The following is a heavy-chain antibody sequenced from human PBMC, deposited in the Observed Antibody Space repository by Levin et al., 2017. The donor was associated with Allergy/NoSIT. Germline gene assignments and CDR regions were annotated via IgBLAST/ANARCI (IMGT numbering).Heavy chain of an antibody. Sequence: SQTLSLTCTVSGGSISSSYWSWLRPPPGKGLEWIGYDYYSGSTNYNPSLKSRVTISVDTSKNQFSLKLNSVTAAETAVYYCARGQWFGESYFDYWGQGTLVTVSS. CDR1: GGSISSSY. D-gene: IGHD3-10*01. J-gene: IGHJ4*02. CDR2: DYYSGST. V-gene: IGHV4-59*01. CDR3: ARGQWFGESYFDY.